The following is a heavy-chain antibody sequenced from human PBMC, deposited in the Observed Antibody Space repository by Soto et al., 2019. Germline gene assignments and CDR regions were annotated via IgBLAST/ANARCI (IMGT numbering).Heavy chain of an antibody. Sequence: EVQLVESGGGLVQPGGSLRISCAASGFTFSSHEMNWVRQAPGKGLEWVSYIDYSGSRTDYADSVKGRFTISRDNAKNSLYLQMYSLRAEDTAIYYCVRDRTLLVPTSIDYWGHGTLVTVSS. CDR3: VRDRTLLVPTSIDY. J-gene: IGHJ4*01. D-gene: IGHD3-3*01. CDR2: IDYSGSRT. V-gene: IGHV3-48*03. CDR1: GFTFSSHE.